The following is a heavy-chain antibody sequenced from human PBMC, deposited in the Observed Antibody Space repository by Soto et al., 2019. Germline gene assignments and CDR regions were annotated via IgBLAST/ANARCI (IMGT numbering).Heavy chain of an antibody. D-gene: IGHD3-9*01. CDR3: ARVHYDILTGYYMGYYYGMDV. V-gene: IGHV1-18*01. CDR1: GYTFTSYG. CDR2: ISAYNGNT. J-gene: IGHJ6*02. Sequence: QVQLVQSGAEVKKPGASVKVSCKASGYTFTSYGISWVRQAPGQGLEWMGWISAYNGNTNYAQKLQGRVTMTTDTSTSTAYMELRSLRSDATAVYYCARVHYDILTGYYMGYYYGMDVWGQGTTVTVSS.